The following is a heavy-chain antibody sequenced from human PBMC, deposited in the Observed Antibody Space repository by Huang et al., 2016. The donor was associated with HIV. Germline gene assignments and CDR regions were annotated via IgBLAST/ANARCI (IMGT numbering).Heavy chain of an antibody. CDR2: ISYDGSNK. J-gene: IGHJ6*03. D-gene: IGHD3-16*02. V-gene: IGHV3-30-3*01. CDR3: ARDAYYDYVWGSYRKYYYYYMDV. Sequence: QVQLVESGGGVVQPGRSLRLSCAASGFTFSSYALHWVRQAPGKGMGLVAVISYDGSNKYYADSVKGRFTIARDNSKNTLYLQMNSLRAEDTAVYYCARDAYYDYVWGSYRKYYYYYMDVWGKGTTVTVSS. CDR1: GFTFSSYA.